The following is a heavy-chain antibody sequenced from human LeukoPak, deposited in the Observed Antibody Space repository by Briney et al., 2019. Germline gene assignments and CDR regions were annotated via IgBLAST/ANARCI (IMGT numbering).Heavy chain of an antibody. V-gene: IGHV3-21*01. J-gene: IGHJ4*02. CDR2: ISSSSSYI. Sequence: GGSLRLSCAASGFTFSSYSMNWVRQAPGKGLEWVSSISSSSSYIYYADSVKGRFTISRDNAKNSLYLQMNSLRAEDTAVYYCARDQLTLSGGSCYHFDYWGQGTLVTVSS. CDR3: ARDQLTLSGGSCYHFDY. D-gene: IGHD2-15*01. CDR1: GFTFSSYS.